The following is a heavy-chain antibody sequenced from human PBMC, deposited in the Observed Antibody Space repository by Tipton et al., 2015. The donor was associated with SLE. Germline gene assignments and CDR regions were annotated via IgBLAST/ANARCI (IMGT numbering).Heavy chain of an antibody. Sequence: TLSLTCTVSGVSISSSRYYSSWSWIRQSAGKGLEWIGRISSTGSTNYNPSLQSRVSISRDPSKNQFSLKLSSATAADTAVYYCARDQVGVGDFDYWGQGTLVTVSS. CDR3: ARDQVGVGDFDY. CDR2: ISSTGST. CDR1: GVSISSSRYYSS. D-gene: IGHD1-26*01. V-gene: IGHV4-61*02. J-gene: IGHJ4*02.